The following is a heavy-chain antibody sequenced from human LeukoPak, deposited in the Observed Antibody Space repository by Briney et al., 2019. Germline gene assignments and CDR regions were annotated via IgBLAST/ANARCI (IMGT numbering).Heavy chain of an antibody. CDR3: ARDRSNSIPSCFDP. CDR2: ISTYNDNT. D-gene: IGHD4-23*01. J-gene: IGHJ5*02. Sequence: ASVKLSCKASGYIFTTYGVTWVRQAPGQGLEGRGWISTYNDNTNYAQKFRGRVTMTTDPATSTVYMELRSLRSDDTATYYCARDRSNSIPSCFDPWGQGTLVTVSS. CDR1: GYIFTTYG. V-gene: IGHV1-18*01.